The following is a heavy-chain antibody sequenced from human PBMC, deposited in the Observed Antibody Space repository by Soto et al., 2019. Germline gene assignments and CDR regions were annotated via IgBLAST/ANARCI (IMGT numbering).Heavy chain of an antibody. Sequence: SETLSLTCTVSGGSISSSSYYWGWIRQPPGKGLEWIGSIYYSGSTYYNPSLKSRVTISVDTSKNQFSLKLSSVTAADTAVYYCARGNAVTPDLIDYRGQGTLVTVSS. J-gene: IGHJ4*02. CDR2: IYYSGST. V-gene: IGHV4-39*01. D-gene: IGHD4-17*01. CDR3: ARGNAVTPDLIDY. CDR1: GGSISSSSYY.